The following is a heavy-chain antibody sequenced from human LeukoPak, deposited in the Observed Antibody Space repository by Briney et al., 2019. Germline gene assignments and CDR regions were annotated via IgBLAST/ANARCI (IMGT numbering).Heavy chain of an antibody. V-gene: IGHV4-59*01. D-gene: IGHD3-3*01. CDR2: INYSGST. CDR1: GGSISSYY. J-gene: IGHJ5*02. CDR3: AREARYDPYFDP. Sequence: SETLSLTCTVSGGSISSYYWSWIRQPPGKGLEWIGYINYSGSTNYNPSLKSQVTISVDTSKNQFSLKLSSVTAADTAVYYCAREARYDPYFDPWGQGTLVTVSS.